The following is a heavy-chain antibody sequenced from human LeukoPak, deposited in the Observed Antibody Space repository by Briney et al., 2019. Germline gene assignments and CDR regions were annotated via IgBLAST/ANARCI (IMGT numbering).Heavy chain of an antibody. Sequence: GGSLRLSCAASGFTFSDYYMSWIRQAPGKGLEWVSYISSSGSTIYYADSVKGRFTISRDNAKNSLYLQMNSLRAEDTAVYYCARDLKNWANWFDPWGQGTLVTVSS. J-gene: IGHJ5*02. CDR3: ARDLKNWANWFDP. CDR1: GFTFSDYY. D-gene: IGHD3-16*01. V-gene: IGHV3-11*01. CDR2: ISSSGSTI.